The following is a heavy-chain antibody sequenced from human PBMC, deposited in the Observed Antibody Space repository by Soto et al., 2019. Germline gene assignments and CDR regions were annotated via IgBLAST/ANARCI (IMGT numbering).Heavy chain of an antibody. V-gene: IGHV3-21*01. D-gene: IGHD6-19*01. CDR2: ISSSSSYI. CDR1: GFTFSSYS. J-gene: IGHJ5*02. Sequence: GGSLRLSCAASGFTFSSYSMNWVHQAPGKGLEWVSSISSSSSYIYYADSVKGRFTISRDNAKNSLYLQMNSLRAEDTDVYYCARDPHPGIAVSWGQGTLVTVSS. CDR3: ARDPHPGIAVS.